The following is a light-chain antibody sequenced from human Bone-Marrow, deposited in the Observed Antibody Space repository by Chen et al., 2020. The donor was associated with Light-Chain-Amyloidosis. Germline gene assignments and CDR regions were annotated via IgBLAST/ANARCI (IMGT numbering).Light chain of an antibody. J-gene: IGLJ3*02. CDR3: CSFAGNDDWV. Sequence: QSALTQPPSASGSLGQSVTISCSGTSGDLGGYDFVSWYQQHPGKAPKLMIHEGTKRPSGVPSRFSGSKSGNTASLTVSELQAEDEADYYCCSFAGNDDWVFGGGTKLTVL. V-gene: IGLV2-8*01. CDR1: SGDLGGYDF. CDR2: EGT.